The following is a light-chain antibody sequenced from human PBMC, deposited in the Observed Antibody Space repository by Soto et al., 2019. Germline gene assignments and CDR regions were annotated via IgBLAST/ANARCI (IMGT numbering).Light chain of an antibody. CDR1: QSVSSY. CDR3: QQRSNWSEVT. CDR2: DAS. Sequence: EIVLTQSPATLSLSSGERATLSCRASQSVSSYLAWYQQKPGQAPRLLIYDASNRATGIPARFSGSGSGTDFTLTISSLEPEDFAVYYCQQRSNWSEVTFGQGTRLEIK. V-gene: IGKV3-11*01. J-gene: IGKJ5*01.